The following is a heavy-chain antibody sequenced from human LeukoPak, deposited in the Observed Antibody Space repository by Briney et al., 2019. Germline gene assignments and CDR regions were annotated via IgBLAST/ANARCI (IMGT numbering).Heavy chain of an antibody. J-gene: IGHJ4*02. CDR2: IIPIFGTA. Sequence: SVKVSCKASGGTFSSYAISWVRQAPGQGLEWMGGIIPIFGTANYAQKFQGRVTITTDESTSTAYMELSSLRSEDTAVYYCASDTAGYCSGGSCYPYYWGQGTMVTVSS. D-gene: IGHD2-15*01. CDR1: GGTFSSYA. V-gene: IGHV1-69*05. CDR3: ASDTAGYCSGGSCYPYY.